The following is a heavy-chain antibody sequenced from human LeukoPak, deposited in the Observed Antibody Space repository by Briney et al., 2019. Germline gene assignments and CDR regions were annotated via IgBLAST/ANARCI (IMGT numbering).Heavy chain of an antibody. D-gene: IGHD2-15*01. Sequence: GGSLRLSCAASGFTFSSYAMSWVRQAPGKGLEWVSAMSADGGGTYIAGSLKGRCTISRDNSKSTLSLQMNSLRAEDTAIYYCAKSSGASTYYFDYWGQGILVTVS. CDR2: MSADGGGT. CDR3: AKSSGASTYYFDY. V-gene: IGHV3-23*01. J-gene: IGHJ4*02. CDR1: GFTFSSYA.